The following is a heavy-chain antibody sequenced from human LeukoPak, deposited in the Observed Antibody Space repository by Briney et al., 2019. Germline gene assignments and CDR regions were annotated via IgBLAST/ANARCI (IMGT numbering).Heavy chain of an antibody. CDR2: ISWDGGST. Sequence: GGSLRLSCAASGFTFDDYAMHWVRQAPGKGLEWVSLISWDGGSTYYADSVKGRFTISRDNAKNSLYLQMNSLRAEDTAVYYCATYFDWSNRAFDYWGQGTLVTVSS. CDR1: GFTFDDYA. D-gene: IGHD3-9*01. CDR3: ATYFDWSNRAFDY. V-gene: IGHV3-43D*03. J-gene: IGHJ4*02.